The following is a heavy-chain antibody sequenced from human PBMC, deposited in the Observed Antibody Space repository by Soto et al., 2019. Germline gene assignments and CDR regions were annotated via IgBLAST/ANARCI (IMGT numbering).Heavy chain of an antibody. J-gene: IGHJ6*02. CDR1: GFTFSSYA. V-gene: IGHV3-23*01. Sequence: EVQLLEAGGGLVQPGGSLRLSCAASGFTFSSYAMSWVRQAPGKGLEWVSTISASGGSTYYADSVKGRFTMSRDNSKNTLYLQMNSLRAEDTAVCYCAKERWERYGMEVCGQGTTVTVSS. CDR3: AKERWERYGMEV. CDR2: ISASGGST. D-gene: IGHD1-26*01.